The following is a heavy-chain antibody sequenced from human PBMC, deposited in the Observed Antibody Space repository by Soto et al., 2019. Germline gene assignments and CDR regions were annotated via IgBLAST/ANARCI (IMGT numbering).Heavy chain of an antibody. CDR2: ISWNSGSI. CDR3: AKEYGDYVGYYYYYYMDV. CDR1: GFTFDDYA. V-gene: IGHV3-9*01. Sequence: EVQLVESGGGLVQPGRSLRLSCAASGFTFDDYAMHWVRQAPGKGLEWVSGISWNSGSIGYADSVKGRFTISRDNAKNSLYLQMNSLRAEDTALYYCAKEYGDYVGYYYYYYMDVWGKGTTVTVSS. D-gene: IGHD4-17*01. J-gene: IGHJ6*03.